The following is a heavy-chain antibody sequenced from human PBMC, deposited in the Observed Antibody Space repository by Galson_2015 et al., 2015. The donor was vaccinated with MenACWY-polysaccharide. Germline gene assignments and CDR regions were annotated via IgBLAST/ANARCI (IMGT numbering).Heavy chain of an antibody. J-gene: IGHJ5*02. D-gene: IGHD4-17*01. CDR2: LNPHSGNT. CDR1: GYTFTSSA. V-gene: IGHV1-8*01. Sequence: SVTVSCQASGYTFTSSAFNWVRQAPGHGLEWMGWLNPHSGNTGYAQKFQGRVTMTRNTSISTAYMERSSLRSEDTAVYYCARTAGNYGDYDQDWFDPWGQGTLVTVAS. CDR3: ARTAGNYGDYDQDWFDP.